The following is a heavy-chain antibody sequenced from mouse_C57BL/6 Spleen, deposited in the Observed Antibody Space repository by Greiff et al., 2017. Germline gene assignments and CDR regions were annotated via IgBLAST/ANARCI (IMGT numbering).Heavy chain of an antibody. V-gene: IGHV5-17*01. D-gene: IGHD1-1*01. CDR2: ISSGSSTI. CDR1: GFTFSDYG. CDR3: ARRTTVVAFDY. J-gene: IGHJ2*01. Sequence: EVKLVESGGGLVKPGGSLKLSCAASGFTFSDYGMHWVRQAPEKGLEWVAYISSGSSTIYYADTVKGRFTISRDNAKNTLCLQMTSLRSEDTAMYYCARRTTVVAFDYWGQGTTLTVSS.